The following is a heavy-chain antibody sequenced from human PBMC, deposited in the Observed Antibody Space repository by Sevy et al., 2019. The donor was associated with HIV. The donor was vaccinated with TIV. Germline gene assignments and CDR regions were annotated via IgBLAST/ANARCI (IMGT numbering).Heavy chain of an antibody. D-gene: IGHD2-8*02. Sequence: GGSLRLSCAASGFPFSSYAMSWVRQAPGKGLEWVSTLIGGGSRTYYADSVTGRFIISRDNSRNTLYLIMNSLRAEDTAIYYCAKRRVQSGLSGGGANYGMDVCGRGTTVTVSS. CDR2: LIGGGSRT. V-gene: IGHV3-23*01. CDR3: AKRRVQSGLSGGGANYGMDV. CDR1: GFPFSSYA. J-gene: IGHJ6*02.